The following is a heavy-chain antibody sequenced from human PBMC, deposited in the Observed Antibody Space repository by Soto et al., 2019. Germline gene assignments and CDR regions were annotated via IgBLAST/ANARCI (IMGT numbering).Heavy chain of an antibody. D-gene: IGHD6-6*01. Sequence: GGSLRLSCASSGFTCNHYGMALVRQAPGKGLEWVSVISGSGGTTYYADSVKGRFTISRDNSKSTVYLQMNSLRVGDTALYSCAKVIVLGASTIEFWGPGTLVTVSS. V-gene: IGHV3-23*01. CDR2: ISGSGGTT. CDR3: AKVIVLGASTIEF. J-gene: IGHJ4*02. CDR1: GFTCNHYG.